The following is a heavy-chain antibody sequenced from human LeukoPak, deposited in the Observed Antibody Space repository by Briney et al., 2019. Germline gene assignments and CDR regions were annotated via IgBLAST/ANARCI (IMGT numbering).Heavy chain of an antibody. D-gene: IGHD1-26*01. CDR1: GFTFDDYA. J-gene: IGHJ6*02. V-gene: IGHV3-9*01. CDR3: AKDIGGSRSYYNYGMDV. CDR2: ISWNSGSI. Sequence: PGGSLRLSCAASGFTFDDYAMHWVRQAPGKGLEWVSGISWNSGSIGYADSVKGRFTISRDNAKNSLYLQMNSLRAEDTALYYCAKDIGGSRSYYNYGMDVWGQGTTVTVSS.